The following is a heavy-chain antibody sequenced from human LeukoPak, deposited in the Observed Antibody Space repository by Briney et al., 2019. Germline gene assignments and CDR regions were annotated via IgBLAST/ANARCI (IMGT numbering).Heavy chain of an antibody. CDR1: GFTFSDYY. V-gene: IGHV3-11*01. Sequence: GGSLRLSCAASGFTFSDYYMSWIRQAPGKGLEWVSYISSSGSTIYYADSVKGRFTISRDNAKNSLYLQMNSLRAEDTAVYYCARDGYCSSTSCYPPSYYYYGMDVWGQGTTVTVSS. J-gene: IGHJ6*02. CDR2: ISSSGSTI. D-gene: IGHD2-2*01. CDR3: ARDGYCSSTSCYPPSYYYYGMDV.